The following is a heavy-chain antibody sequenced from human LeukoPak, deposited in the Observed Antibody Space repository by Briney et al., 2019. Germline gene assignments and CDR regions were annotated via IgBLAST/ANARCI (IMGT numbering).Heavy chain of an antibody. V-gene: IGHV1-2*02. J-gene: IGHJ4*02. CDR1: GYTFTGYY. CDR2: INPTSGGT. D-gene: IGHD3-22*01. Sequence: ASVKVSCKASGYTFTGYYMHWVRQAPGQGLEWMGWINPTSGGTNYAQKFQGRVTMTRDTSISTAYMELSRLRSDDTAVYYCAREASIDDSSGYYDLNFDYWGQGTLVTVSS. CDR3: AREASIDDSSGYYDLNFDY.